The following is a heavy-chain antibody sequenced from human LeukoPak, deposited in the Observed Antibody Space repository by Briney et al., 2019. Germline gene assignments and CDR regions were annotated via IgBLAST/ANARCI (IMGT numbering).Heavy chain of an antibody. Sequence: GASVKVSCKASGYTFTSYDINWVRQATGQGLEWMGWMNPNSGNTGYAQKFQGRVTITRNTSISTAYMELSSLRSEDTAVYYCARTHFGVVTTYYYYMDVWGKGTTVTVSS. CDR2: MNPNSGNT. J-gene: IGHJ6*03. V-gene: IGHV1-8*03. CDR3: ARTHFGVVTTYYYYMDV. CDR1: GYTFTSYD. D-gene: IGHD3-3*01.